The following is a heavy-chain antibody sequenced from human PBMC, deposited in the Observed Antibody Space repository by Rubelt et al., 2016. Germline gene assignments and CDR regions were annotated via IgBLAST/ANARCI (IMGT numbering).Heavy chain of an antibody. CDR1: GYSFKRYA. J-gene: IGHJ4*02. CDR3: ASGGIAARLFDY. Sequence: QVQLVQSGAEVKESGASIKVSCKTSGYSFKRYAISWVRQAPGQGLEWMGWISTYNGDTRYAQNFQGRVTMTTDTSTSTAYMELRSLRSDDTAVYYCASGGIAARLFDYWGQGTLVTVSS. V-gene: IGHV1-18*01. D-gene: IGHD6-6*01. CDR2: ISTYNGDT.